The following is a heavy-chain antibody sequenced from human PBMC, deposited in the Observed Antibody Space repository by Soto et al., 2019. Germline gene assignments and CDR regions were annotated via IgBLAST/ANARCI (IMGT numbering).Heavy chain of an antibody. CDR2: ISAYNGHT. Sequence: QVQLVQSGAEVKKPGASVKGSCKASGYTFTSYAISGVRQAPGQGLEWMGLISAYNGHTNYTQKLQGRVTMTTDTATSTAYMDLRRLRSDDTAVYYGARDAAAGLKDYWGQGTLVTVSS. D-gene: IGHD6-13*01. J-gene: IGHJ4*02. V-gene: IGHV1-18*01. CDR1: GYTFTSYA. CDR3: ARDAAAGLKDY.